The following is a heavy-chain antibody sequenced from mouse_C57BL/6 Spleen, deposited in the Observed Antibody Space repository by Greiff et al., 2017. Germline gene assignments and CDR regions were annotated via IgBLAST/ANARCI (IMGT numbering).Heavy chain of an antibody. Sequence: VQLQESGAELAKPGASVKLSSKASGYTFTSYWMHWVKQRPGQGLEWIGYIIPRRGYTKYNQKFKDKATLTADKSSSTAYMQLSSLTYEDSAVYYCARSRGDYDRDYFDYWGQGTTLTVSS. CDR2: IIPRRGYT. V-gene: IGHV1-7*01. CDR1: GYTFTSYW. D-gene: IGHD2-4*01. CDR3: ARSRGDYDRDYFDY. J-gene: IGHJ2*01.